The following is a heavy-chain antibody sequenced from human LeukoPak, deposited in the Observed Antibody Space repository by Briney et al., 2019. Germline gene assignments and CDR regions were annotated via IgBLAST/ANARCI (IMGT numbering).Heavy chain of an antibody. Sequence: PGGSLRLSCAASGFTFSSYWMNWVRQAPGKGLEWVANIKQDGSEKYYVDSVKGRFTISRDNAKNSLYLQMNSLRTEDTAVYYCAALHWGFDPWGQGTLVTVSS. J-gene: IGHJ5*02. CDR2: IKQDGSEK. D-gene: IGHD7-27*01. V-gene: IGHV3-7*01. CDR1: GFTFSSYW. CDR3: AALHWGFDP.